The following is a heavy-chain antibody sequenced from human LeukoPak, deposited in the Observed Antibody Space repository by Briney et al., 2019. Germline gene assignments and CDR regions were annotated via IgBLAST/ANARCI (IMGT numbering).Heavy chain of an antibody. J-gene: IGHJ4*02. CDR2: IIPILGIA. CDR3: ARGVHYSSGWGYDY. V-gene: IGHV1-69*04. D-gene: IGHD6-19*01. Sequence: SVKVSCKASGGTFSSYAISWVRQAPGQGLEWMGRIIPILGIANYAQKFQGRVTITADKSTSTAYMELSSLRSEDTAVYCCARGVHYSSGWGYDYWGQGTLVTVSS. CDR1: GGTFSSYA.